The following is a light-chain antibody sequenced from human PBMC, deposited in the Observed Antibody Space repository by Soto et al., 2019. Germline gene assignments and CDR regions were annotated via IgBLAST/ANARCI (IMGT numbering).Light chain of an antibody. CDR2: RNN. CDR3: AAWDDSLSGVL. CDR1: SSNIGSNY. Sequence: QSVLTQPPSASGAPGQRVIISCSGSSSNIGSNYVYWYQQLPGTAPKLLIYRNNQRRSGVPDRFSGSKSGTSVSLAISGLRSEDEADNYCAAWDDSLSGVLFGGGTKLTVL. J-gene: IGLJ2*01. V-gene: IGLV1-47*01.